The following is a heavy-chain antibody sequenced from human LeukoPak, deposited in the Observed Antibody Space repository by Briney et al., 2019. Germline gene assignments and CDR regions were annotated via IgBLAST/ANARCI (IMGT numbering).Heavy chain of an antibody. Sequence: GASVKVSCKASGYTFTSHYIHWVRQAPGKGLEWMGIINPSGGSTSYAQKFQGRVTMTRDTSTSTVYMELSSLRSEDTAVYYCARDRVVVTAIGYYYYYYGMDVRGQGTTVTVSS. CDR1: GYTFTSHY. V-gene: IGHV1-46*01. CDR2: INPSGGST. D-gene: IGHD2-21*02. J-gene: IGHJ6*02. CDR3: ARDRVVVTAIGYYYYYYGMDV.